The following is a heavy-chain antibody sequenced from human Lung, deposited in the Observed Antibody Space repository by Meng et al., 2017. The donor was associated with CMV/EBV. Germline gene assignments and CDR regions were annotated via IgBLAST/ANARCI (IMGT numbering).Heavy chain of an antibody. CDR1: GYTLTTYG. D-gene: IGHD4-17*01. V-gene: IGHV1-8*01. CDR2: VNPYNGDG. CDR3: VRAVHGLEI. Sequence: SXXVSCKASGYTLTTYGINWVRQAPGQGLEWMGWVNPYNGDGGYAQRFQGRVTVTTDTSINTAYLELTSLRSDDTAVYYCVRAVHGLEIWGQGTTVTVAS. J-gene: IGHJ6*02.